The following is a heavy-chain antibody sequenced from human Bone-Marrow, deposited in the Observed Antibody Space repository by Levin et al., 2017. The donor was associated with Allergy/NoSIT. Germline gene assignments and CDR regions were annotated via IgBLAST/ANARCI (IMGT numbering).Heavy chain of an antibody. CDR2: INPNSGGT. CDR1: GYTFSDYY. Sequence: GESLKISCQAFGYTFSDYYIHWVRQAPGQGLEWMGWINPNSGGTRYRQKFQGRVTMTRDRSINTAYMEVKRLTLDDTAVYYCARDLGSLSVADYWGQGTLVTVSS. CDR3: ARDLGSLSVADY. J-gene: IGHJ4*02. D-gene: IGHD4-23*01. V-gene: IGHV1-2*02.